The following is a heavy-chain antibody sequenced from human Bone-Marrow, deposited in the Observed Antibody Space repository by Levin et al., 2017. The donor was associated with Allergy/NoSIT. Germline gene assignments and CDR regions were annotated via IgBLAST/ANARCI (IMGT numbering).Heavy chain of an antibody. CDR2: ISYSGNT. J-gene: IGHJ4*02. CDR1: GGSISSNSDY. CDR3: ARHPGDDIVLVADPFDY. Sequence: KASQTLSLTCTVSGGSISSNSDYWGWIRQPPGKGLEWIGSISYSGNTYYNPSLKSRVTISVDTSKKQFSLKLSSVTAADTAVYFCARHPGDDIVLVADPFDYWGQGLLVTVSS. D-gene: IGHD2-21*02. V-gene: IGHV4-39*01.